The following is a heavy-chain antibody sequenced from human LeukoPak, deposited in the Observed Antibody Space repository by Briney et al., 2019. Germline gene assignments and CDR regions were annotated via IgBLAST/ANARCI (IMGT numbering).Heavy chain of an antibody. CDR2: ISAGGGSR. CDR1: GFTFSSYA. V-gene: IGHV3-23*01. J-gene: IGHJ6*03. Sequence: PGGSLRLSCAASGFTFSSYAMSWVRQAPGKGLEWVSGISAGGGSRYYADFVEGRFTISRDNSENTLYLEVNSLRAEDMAVYNCAKDGGYSANIYYMDVWGKGTTVTVSS. CDR3: AKDGGYSANIYYMDV. D-gene: IGHD5-12*01.